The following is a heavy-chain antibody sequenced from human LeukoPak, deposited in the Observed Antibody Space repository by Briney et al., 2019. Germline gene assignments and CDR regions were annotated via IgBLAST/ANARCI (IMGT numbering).Heavy chain of an antibody. CDR2: ISAYNGNT. V-gene: IGHV1-18*01. D-gene: IGHD3-9*01. J-gene: IGHJ4*02. CDR3: ARGSSLRYFDWLTPTDSRDFDY. CDR1: GYTFTSYG. Sequence: GASVKVSCKASGYTFTSYGISWVRQAPGQGLEWMGWISAYNGNTNYAQKFQGRVTMTRNTSISTAYMELSSLRSEDTAVYYCARGSSLRYFDWLTPTDSRDFDYWGQGTLVTVSS.